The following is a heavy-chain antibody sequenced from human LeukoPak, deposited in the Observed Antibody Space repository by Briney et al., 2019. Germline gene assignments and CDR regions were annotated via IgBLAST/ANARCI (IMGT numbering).Heavy chain of an antibody. Sequence: ASVKVSCKASGYTFTGYYMHWVRQVPGQGLEWMGRINPNSGVTNFAQKFQGRVTMTRDTSISTAYMELSRLTSDDTAVYYCAREQAMAVAGTDYWGQGTLVTVSS. CDR2: INPNSGVT. D-gene: IGHD6-19*01. V-gene: IGHV1-2*06. CDR1: GYTFTGYY. CDR3: AREQAMAVAGTDY. J-gene: IGHJ4*02.